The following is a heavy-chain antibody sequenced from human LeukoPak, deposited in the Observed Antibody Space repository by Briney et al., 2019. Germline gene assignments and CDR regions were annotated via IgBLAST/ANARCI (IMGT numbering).Heavy chain of an antibody. Sequence: SVKVSCKASGGTFSSYAISWVRQAPGQGLEWMGGIIPIFGTANYAQKFQGRVTITTDESTSTAYMELSSLRSEDTAVYYCALGFGQWLVRTDYWGQGTLVTVSS. J-gene: IGHJ4*02. V-gene: IGHV1-69*05. CDR1: GGTFSSYA. CDR2: IIPIFGTA. CDR3: ALGFGQWLVRTDY. D-gene: IGHD6-19*01.